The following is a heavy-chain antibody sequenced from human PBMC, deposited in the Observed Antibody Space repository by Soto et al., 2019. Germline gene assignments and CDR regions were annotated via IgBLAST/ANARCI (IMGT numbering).Heavy chain of an antibody. Sequence: QVQLVESGGGLVKPGGSLRLSCAASGFTFSDYYMSWIRQAPGKGLEWVSYISSSGSTIYYADSVKGRFTISRDNAKNSLHLQMNSLRADDTAAYYCARHYRQMTPPGRYDYWGQGTLVTVSS. V-gene: IGHV3-11*01. CDR3: ARHYRQMTPPGRYDY. J-gene: IGHJ4*02. CDR1: GFTFSDYY. D-gene: IGHD1-26*01. CDR2: ISSSGSTI.